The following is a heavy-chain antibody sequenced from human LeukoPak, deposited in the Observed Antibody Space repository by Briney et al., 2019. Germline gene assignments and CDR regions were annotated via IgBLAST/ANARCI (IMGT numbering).Heavy chain of an antibody. D-gene: IGHD3-10*01. CDR1: GFTFSSYW. Sequence: GGSLRLSSAASGFTFSSYWMSWVRQAPGKGLEWVANTKQDGSEKYYVDSVKGRFTISRDNAKNSLYLQVNSLRAEDTAVYYCARVRKTELLWFGELPPDFDYWGQGTLVTVSS. J-gene: IGHJ4*02. V-gene: IGHV3-7*01. CDR2: TKQDGSEK. CDR3: ARVRKTELLWFGELPPDFDY.